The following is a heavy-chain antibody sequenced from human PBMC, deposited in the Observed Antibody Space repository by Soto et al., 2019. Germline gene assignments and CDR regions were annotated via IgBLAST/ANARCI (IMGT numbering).Heavy chain of an antibody. V-gene: IGHV3-23*01. D-gene: IGHD3-3*01. J-gene: IGHJ4*02. CDR3: AKGFRSLEWYSLAPFDY. Sequence: GSLRLSCVASGFTFDTYALNWVRQAPGKGLEWVSAIGSSGSTYYADSVKGRFTISRGTPKKTLYLQMNSLRVEDTAKYYCAKGFRSLEWYSLAPFDYWGQGALVTVSS. CDR2: IGSSGST. CDR1: GFTFDTYA.